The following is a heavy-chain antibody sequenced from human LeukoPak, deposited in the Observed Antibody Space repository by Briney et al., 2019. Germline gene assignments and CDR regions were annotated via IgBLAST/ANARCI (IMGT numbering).Heavy chain of an antibody. Sequence: SETLSLTCTVSGGSISSSSYYWGWIRQPAGKGLEWIGRIHTSGTSNYNPSLKSRVTMSVDTSKNQFSLKLSSVTAADTAVYYCARGTYYYGSGSYPFDYWGQGTLVTVSS. CDR1: GGSISSSSYY. CDR2: IHTSGTS. V-gene: IGHV4-61*02. CDR3: ARGTYYYGSGSYPFDY. J-gene: IGHJ4*02. D-gene: IGHD3-10*01.